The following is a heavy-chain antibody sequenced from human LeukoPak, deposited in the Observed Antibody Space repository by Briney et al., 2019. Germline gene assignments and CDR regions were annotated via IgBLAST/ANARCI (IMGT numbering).Heavy chain of an antibody. J-gene: IGHJ2*01. CDR1: GGSISSYY. V-gene: IGHV4-59*01. CDR2: IYYSGST. Sequence: SETLSLTCTVSGGSISSYYWSWIRQPPGKGLEWIGYIYYSGSTNYNPSLKSRVTISVDTSKNQFSLKLSSVTAADTAVYYCARIGVVVVAATPNWYFDLWGRGTPVTVSS. D-gene: IGHD2-15*01. CDR3: ARIGVVVVAATPNWYFDL.